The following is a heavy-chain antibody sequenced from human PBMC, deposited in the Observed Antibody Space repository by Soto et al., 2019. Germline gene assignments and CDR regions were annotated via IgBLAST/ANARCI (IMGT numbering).Heavy chain of an antibody. Sequence: SETLSLTCTVSGGSISSGGYYWSWIRQHPGKGLEWIGYIYYSGSTYYNPSLKSRVTISVDTSKNQFSLKLSSVTAADTAVYYCARGRYYYDSSGYYFSDYWGQGTRVTVSS. V-gene: IGHV4-31*03. CDR1: GGSISSGGYY. CDR3: ARGRYYYDSSGYYFSDY. CDR2: IYYSGST. J-gene: IGHJ4*02. D-gene: IGHD3-22*01.